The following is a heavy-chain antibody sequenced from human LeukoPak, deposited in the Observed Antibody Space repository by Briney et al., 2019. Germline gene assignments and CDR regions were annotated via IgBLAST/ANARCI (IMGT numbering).Heavy chain of an antibody. J-gene: IGHJ3*02. CDR2: ISYDGSNK. CDR1: GFTFSSYA. V-gene: IGHV3-30*04. Sequence: PGGSLRLSCAASGFTFSSYAMHWVRQAPGKGLEWVAVISYDGSNKYYADSVKGRFTISRDNSKNTLYLQMNSLRAEDTAVYYCAREGDYSDDAFDIWGQGTMVTVSS. CDR3: AREGDYSDDAFDI. D-gene: IGHD4-17*01.